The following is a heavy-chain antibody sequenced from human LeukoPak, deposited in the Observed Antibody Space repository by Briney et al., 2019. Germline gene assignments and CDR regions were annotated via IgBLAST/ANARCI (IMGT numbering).Heavy chain of an antibody. CDR1: GGSISSSSYY. CDR2: IYYSGST. CDR3: ARTEYTNYCSSTSCYKSNWFDP. V-gene: IGHV4-39*01. Sequence: PSETLSLTCTVSGGSISSSSYYWGWIRQPPGKGLEWIGSIYYSGSTYYNPSLKSRVTISVDTSKNQFSLKLSSVTAADTAVYYCARTEYTNYCSSTSCYKSNWFDPWGQGTLVTVSS. J-gene: IGHJ5*02. D-gene: IGHD2-2*02.